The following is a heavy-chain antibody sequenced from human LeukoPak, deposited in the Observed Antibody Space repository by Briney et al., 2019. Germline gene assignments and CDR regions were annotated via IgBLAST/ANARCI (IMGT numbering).Heavy chain of an antibody. V-gene: IGHV1-69*04. D-gene: IGHD5-12*01. J-gene: IGHJ4*02. CDR2: IIPILGIA. CDR3: AGGRAYGGYGSDY. Sequence: ASVKVSCKASGGTFSSYAISWVRQAPGQGLEWMGRIIPILGIANYAQKFQGRVTITADKSTSTAYMELSSLRSEDTAVYYCAGGRAYGGYGSDYWGQGTLVTVSS. CDR1: GGTFSSYA.